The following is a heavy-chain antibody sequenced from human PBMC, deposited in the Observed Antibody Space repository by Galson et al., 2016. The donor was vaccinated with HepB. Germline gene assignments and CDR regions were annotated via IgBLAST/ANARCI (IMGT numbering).Heavy chain of an antibody. CDR3: ARGDIVGAIFDY. CDR2: ISSSSSYI. CDR1: GFTSSSYS. D-gene: IGHD1-26*01. J-gene: IGHJ4*02. Sequence: SLRLSCAASGFTSSSYSMNWVRQAPGKGLEWVSSISSSSSYIYYADSVKGRFTIARDKAKNSLYLQMNSLRAEDTAVYYCARGDIVGAIFDYWGQGTLVTVSS. V-gene: IGHV3-21*01.